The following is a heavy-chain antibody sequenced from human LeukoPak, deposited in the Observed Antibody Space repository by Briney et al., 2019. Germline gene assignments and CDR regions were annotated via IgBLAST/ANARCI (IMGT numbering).Heavy chain of an antibody. CDR1: GFTFSSYA. D-gene: IGHD6-19*01. Sequence: GGSLRLSCAASGFTFSSYAMHWVRQAPGKGLEWVAVISYDGSNKHYADSVKGRFTISRDNSKNTLYLQMNSLRAEDTAVYYCASRRSTQAAAAVGDYWGQGTLVTVSS. CDR3: ASRRSTQAAAAVGDY. V-gene: IGHV3-30-3*01. J-gene: IGHJ4*02. CDR2: ISYDGSNK.